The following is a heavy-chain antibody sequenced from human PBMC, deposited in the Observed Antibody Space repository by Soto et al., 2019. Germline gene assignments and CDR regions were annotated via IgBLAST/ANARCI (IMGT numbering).Heavy chain of an antibody. CDR1: GGSMRGQH. CDR3: ATYTVGEGGRGY. Sequence: QVQLQESGPGLVKPSETLSLTCTVSGGSMRGQHWSWIRQPPGKGLEWIGHHSDSTNYNPSLKSRTTISTATSKNQSSLKLSSVTAADTAVYYCATYTVGEGGRGYWGQGTLVTVSS. J-gene: IGHJ4*02. V-gene: IGHV4-4*09. CDR2: HHSDST. D-gene: IGHD3-16*01.